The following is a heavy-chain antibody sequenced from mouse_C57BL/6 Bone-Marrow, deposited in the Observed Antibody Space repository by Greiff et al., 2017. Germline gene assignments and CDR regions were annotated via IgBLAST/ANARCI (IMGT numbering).Heavy chain of an antibody. J-gene: IGHJ3*01. V-gene: IGHV5-16*01. Sequence: EVKLMESEGGLVQPGSSMKLSCTASGFTFSDYYMAWVRQVPEKGLEWVANINYDGSSTYYLDSLKSRFIISRDNAKNILYLQMSRLKSEDTATYYCASGPAWFAYWGQGTLVTVSA. CDR2: INYDGSST. CDR3: ASGPAWFAY. CDR1: GFTFSDYY.